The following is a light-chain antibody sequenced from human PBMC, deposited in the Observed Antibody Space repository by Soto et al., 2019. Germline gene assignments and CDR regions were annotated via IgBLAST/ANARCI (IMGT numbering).Light chain of an antibody. J-gene: IGLJ3*02. V-gene: IGLV1-44*01. CDR1: SSNIGTNT. CDR2: NDH. Sequence: QSVLTQPPSASGTPGQYVTISCSGSSSNIGTNTVHWYQQLPGTAPRLLIYNDHQRPSGVPDRLSASKSGTSASLALTEVQSEDEGDYYCASWDDSLNAWVFGGGTKLTVL. CDR3: ASWDDSLNAWV.